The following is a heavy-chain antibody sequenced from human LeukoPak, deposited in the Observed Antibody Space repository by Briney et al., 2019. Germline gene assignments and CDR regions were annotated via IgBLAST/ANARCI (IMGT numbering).Heavy chain of an antibody. CDR2: IYYSGST. Sequence: SETQSLTCTVSGGSLSSYYWSWIRQPPGKGLEWIGYIYYSGSTNYNPSLKSRVTISVDTSKNQFSLKLSSVTAADTAVYYCARGPAGGPYFDYWGQGTLVTVSS. CDR1: GGSLSSYY. CDR3: ARGPAGGPYFDY. V-gene: IGHV4-59*01. D-gene: IGHD1-26*01. J-gene: IGHJ4*02.